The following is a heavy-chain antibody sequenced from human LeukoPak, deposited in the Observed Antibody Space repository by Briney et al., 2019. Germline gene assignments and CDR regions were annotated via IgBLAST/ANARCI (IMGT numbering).Heavy chain of an antibody. CDR2: IRYDGSNK. Sequence: SGGSLRLCXAASGFTFSRYSMNWVCQAPGKGLEWVTFIRYDGSNKDYTDSVKGRFTISRDNSKNTLYLQMNSLRTEDTAVYYCAKDSYYYIDVWGKGTTVTVSS. CDR1: GFTFSRYS. J-gene: IGHJ6*03. CDR3: AKDSYYYIDV. V-gene: IGHV3-30*02.